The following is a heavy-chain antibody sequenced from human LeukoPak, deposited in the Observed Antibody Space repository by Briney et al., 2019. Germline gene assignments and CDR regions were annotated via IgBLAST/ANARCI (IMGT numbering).Heavy chain of an antibody. CDR1: GYTFSTYY. Sequence: ASVKVPCKASGYTFSTYYVHWVRQAPGQGLEWMGWINPNSGGTNYAQKFQGRVTMTRDTSISTAYMELSRLRSDDTAVYYCARGEYSSSWYYYYYMDVWGKGTTVTVSS. V-gene: IGHV1-2*02. CDR2: INPNSGGT. CDR3: ARGEYSSSWYYYYYMDV. J-gene: IGHJ6*03. D-gene: IGHD6-13*01.